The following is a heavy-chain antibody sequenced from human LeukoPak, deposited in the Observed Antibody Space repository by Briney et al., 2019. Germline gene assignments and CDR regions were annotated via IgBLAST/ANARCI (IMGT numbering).Heavy chain of an antibody. V-gene: IGHV3-13*01. CDR1: GFTFSSYD. D-gene: IGHD2-15*01. CDR3: ARYCSGGSCHPYGMDV. J-gene: IGHJ6*02. CDR2: IGTAGDT. Sequence: GSLRLSCAASGFTFSSYDMHWVRQATGKGLEWVSAIGTAGDTYYPGSVKGRFTISRENAKNSLYLQMNSLRAGDTAVYYCARYCSGGSCHPYGMDVWGQGTTVTVSS.